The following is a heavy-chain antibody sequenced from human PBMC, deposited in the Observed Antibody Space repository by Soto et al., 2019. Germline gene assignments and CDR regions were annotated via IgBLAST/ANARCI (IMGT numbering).Heavy chain of an antibody. Sequence: PGGSLRLSCAASGFTLSSYAMNWVRQAPGKGLEWVSAISGSGGSTYYADSVKGRFTISRDSSKNTLYLQMNSLRAEDTAVYYCAKGNSWSPALVLDIWGQGTMVTVSS. J-gene: IGHJ3*02. V-gene: IGHV3-23*01. CDR3: AKGNSWSPALVLDI. D-gene: IGHD1-7*01. CDR2: ISGSGGST. CDR1: GFTLSSYA.